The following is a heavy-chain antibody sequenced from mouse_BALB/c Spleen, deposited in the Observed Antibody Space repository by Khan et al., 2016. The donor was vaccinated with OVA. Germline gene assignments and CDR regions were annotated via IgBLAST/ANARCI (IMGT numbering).Heavy chain of an antibody. D-gene: IGHD1-2*01. CDR3: SRGDYHGRGYVDV. Sequence: EVELVESGGGLVKPGGSLELSCAASGLTFSIYAMSWVRQTPEKRLEWVASISTGGSTYYVHSVKGRFTISRDNARNMLYLRMSSLRSEDTAMYYCSRGDYHGRGYVDVWGAGTLVTVSS. CDR2: ISTGGST. J-gene: IGHJ1*01. V-gene: IGHV5-6-5*01. CDR1: GLTFSIYA.